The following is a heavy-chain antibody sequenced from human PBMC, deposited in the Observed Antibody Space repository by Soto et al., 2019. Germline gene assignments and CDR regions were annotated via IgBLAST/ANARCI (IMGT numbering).Heavy chain of an antibody. J-gene: IGHJ3*01. V-gene: IGHV5-10-1*01. D-gene: IGHD3-3*01. CDR3: ARQITNFGVIINDLNV. CDR1: GYSFTQYW. CDR2: IDPSDSRA. Sequence: GESLKISCNISGYSFTQYWIAWVRQMPGKGLEWVGRIDPSDSRADYSPSFQGRVTISVDRSIATTNLRWSSLEASDTAVYYCARQITNFGVIINDLNVWGQGTMVTVSS.